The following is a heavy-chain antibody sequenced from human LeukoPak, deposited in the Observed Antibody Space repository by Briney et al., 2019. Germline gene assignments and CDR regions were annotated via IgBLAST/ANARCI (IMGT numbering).Heavy chain of an antibody. CDR2: IYYSGST. CDR3: ARIRRWPNFDY. J-gene: IGHJ4*02. V-gene: IGHV4-39*01. CDR1: GGSISSSSYY. D-gene: IGHD3-10*01. Sequence: SETLSLTCTVSGGSISSSSYYWGWIRQPPGKGLEWIGSIYYSGSTYYNPSLKSRVTISVDTSKNQFSLKLSSVTAADTAVYYCARIRRWPNFDYWGQGTLVTVSS.